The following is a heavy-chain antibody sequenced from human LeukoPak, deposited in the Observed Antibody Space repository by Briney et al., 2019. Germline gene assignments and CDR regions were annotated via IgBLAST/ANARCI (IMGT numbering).Heavy chain of an antibody. J-gene: IGHJ4*02. CDR2: INAGNGNT. V-gene: IGHV1-3*01. D-gene: IGHD4-17*01. CDR1: GYTFTSYA. CDR3: ARVDYGDSYFDY. Sequence: ASVKVSCTASGYTFTSYAMHWVRQAPGQRLEWMGWINAGNGNTKYSQKFQGRVTITRDTSASTADMELSSLRSEDTAVYYCARVDYGDSYFDYWGQRTLATVSS.